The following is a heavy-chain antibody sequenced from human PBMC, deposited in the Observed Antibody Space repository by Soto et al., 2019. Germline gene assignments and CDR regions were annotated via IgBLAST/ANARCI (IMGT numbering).Heavy chain of an antibody. J-gene: IGHJ6*02. D-gene: IGHD2-15*01. CDR2: ISRTSGTI. CDR3: ARAPRYCSGGSCTSYFYYGMDV. Sequence: GGSLRLSCVASGFTFSNSGMNWVRQAPGKGLEWVSYISRTSGTIYYADSVKGRFTISRDNAKNSLYLQMNSLRDEDTAVFYCARAPRYCSGGSCTSYFYYGMDVWGQGTTVTVSS. V-gene: IGHV3-48*02. CDR1: GFTFSNSG.